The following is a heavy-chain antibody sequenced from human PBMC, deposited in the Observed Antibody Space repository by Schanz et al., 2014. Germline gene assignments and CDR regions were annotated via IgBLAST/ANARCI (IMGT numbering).Heavy chain of an antibody. CDR2: INPYDDTI. CDR3: VTEKRMESGTWAKAFDI. J-gene: IGHJ3*02. D-gene: IGHD3-3*01. Sequence: QVQLVQSGAEVKKPGASVKLFCKASNYIFTKYYIHCVRQAPGQGLEWMGLINPYDDTIDYAKKFQGRFTMTRDTSTTTVYMELSSLRSDDTAMYYCVTEKRMESGTWAKAFDIWGQGTWVTVSS. CDR1: NYIFTKYY. V-gene: IGHV1-46*01.